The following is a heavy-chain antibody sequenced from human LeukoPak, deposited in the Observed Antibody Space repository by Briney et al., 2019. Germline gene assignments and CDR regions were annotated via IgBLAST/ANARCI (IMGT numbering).Heavy chain of an antibody. V-gene: IGHV1-8*01. CDR2: MNPNSGNT. D-gene: IGHD1-26*01. J-gene: IGHJ4*02. Sequence: ASVKVSCKGSGYGFTSYDINWVRQATGQGLEWMGWMNPNSGNTGYAQKFQGRVTMTRYTSISTAYMELSSLRSDDTAVYYCARVQGGATSDYWGQGTLVTVSS. CDR3: ARVQGGATSDY. CDR1: GYGFTSYD.